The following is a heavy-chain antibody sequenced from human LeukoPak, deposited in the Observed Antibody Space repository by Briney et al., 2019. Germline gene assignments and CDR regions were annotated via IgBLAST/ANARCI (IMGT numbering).Heavy chain of an antibody. CDR2: IKQDGSEK. V-gene: IGHV3-7*01. Sequence: GGSLRLSCAASGFTFSSYWMSWVRQAPGKGREWVANIKQDGSEKYYVDSVKGRFTISRDNAKNSLYLQMNSLRAEDTAVYYCARSLGYCSSTSCYPTGWFDPWGQGTLVTVSS. J-gene: IGHJ5*02. CDR1: GFTFSSYW. D-gene: IGHD2-2*01. CDR3: ARSLGYCSSTSCYPTGWFDP.